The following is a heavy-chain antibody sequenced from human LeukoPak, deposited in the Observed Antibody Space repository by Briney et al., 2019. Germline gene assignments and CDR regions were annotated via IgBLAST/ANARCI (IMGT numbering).Heavy chain of an antibody. J-gene: IGHJ6*03. CDR1: GGSISSHY. CDR3: AALIAAAGTGYYYYYMDV. D-gene: IGHD6-13*01. CDR2: IYYSGST. Sequence: ASETLSLTCTVSGGSISSHYWSWIRQPPGKGLEWIGCIYYSGSTNYNPSLKSRVTISVDTSKNQFSLKLSSVTAADTAVYYCAALIAAAGTGYYYYYMDVWGKGTTVTVSS. V-gene: IGHV4-59*11.